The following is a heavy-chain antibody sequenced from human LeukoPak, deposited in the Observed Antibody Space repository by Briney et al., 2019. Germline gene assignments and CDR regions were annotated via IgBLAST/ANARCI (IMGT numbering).Heavy chain of an antibody. D-gene: IGHD6-6*01. CDR1: GGSISSYY. J-gene: IGHJ4*02. CDR3: ARLSIVARLYYFDY. Sequence: SETLSLTCTVSGGSISSYYWSWIRQPPGKGLEWIGCISTSGNTNYNPSLKSRATISVDTSKNQLSLKLSSVTAADTAVYYCARLSIVARLYYFDYWGQGTPVTVSS. CDR2: ISTSGNT. V-gene: IGHV4-4*09.